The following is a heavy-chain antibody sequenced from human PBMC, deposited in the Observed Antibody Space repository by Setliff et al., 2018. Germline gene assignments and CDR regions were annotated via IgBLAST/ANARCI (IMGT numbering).Heavy chain of an antibody. V-gene: IGHV1-2*02. D-gene: IGHD3-3*01. CDR2: INPKNGVT. Sequence: GASVKVSCKTSGYSFTNYYMHWVRQVPGRGLEWMGSINPKNGVTKYAQAFQDRVTMTRDTSITTAYMELSSLTYDDTAVYYCARAPRLEWILPTFDYWGQGTPVTVSS. CDR1: GYSFTNYY. CDR3: ARAPRLEWILPTFDY. J-gene: IGHJ4*02.